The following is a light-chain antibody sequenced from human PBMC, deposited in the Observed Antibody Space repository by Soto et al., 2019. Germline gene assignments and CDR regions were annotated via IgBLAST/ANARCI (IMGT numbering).Light chain of an antibody. Sequence: QSVLTQPAFVSGSPGQSITISCTGTSSDVGGYNYVSWYQQHPGKAPKLMIYDVSNRPSGVSNRFSGSKSGNTASLTISGLQAEHEADYYCSSYTSSSTLEVVFGGGTKLTVL. J-gene: IGLJ2*01. V-gene: IGLV2-14*01. CDR3: SSYTSSSTLEVV. CDR1: SSDVGGYNY. CDR2: DVS.